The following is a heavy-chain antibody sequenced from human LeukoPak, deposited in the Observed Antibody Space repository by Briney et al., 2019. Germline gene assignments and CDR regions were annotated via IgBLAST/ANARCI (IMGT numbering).Heavy chain of an antibody. CDR1: GFTFDDYT. Sequence: GGSLRLSCAASGFTFDDYTMHWVRQAPGKGLEWVSLISWDGGSTYYADSVKGRFTISRDNSKNSLYLQMNSLGTEDTALYYCAKDKRVGDGYNYYDYWGQGTLVTVSS. CDR3: AKDKRVGDGYNYYDY. CDR2: ISWDGGST. D-gene: IGHD5-24*01. J-gene: IGHJ4*02. V-gene: IGHV3-43*01.